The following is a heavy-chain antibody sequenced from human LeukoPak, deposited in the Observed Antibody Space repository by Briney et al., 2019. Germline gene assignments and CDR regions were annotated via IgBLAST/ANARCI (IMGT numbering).Heavy chain of an antibody. V-gene: IGHV3-33*07. Sequence: QPGRSLRLSCAASGFIFRNYGMYWVRQAPGKGLEWVAVIWHDGSAEFYADSVKGRFSISGDDSKNTVYLQMNSLRVEDTALYYCARDSRGGWSGYFDLWGQGIVVTVSS. D-gene: IGHD6-19*01. CDR3: ARDSRGGWSGYFDL. CDR2: IWHDGSAE. J-gene: IGHJ4*02. CDR1: GFIFRNYG.